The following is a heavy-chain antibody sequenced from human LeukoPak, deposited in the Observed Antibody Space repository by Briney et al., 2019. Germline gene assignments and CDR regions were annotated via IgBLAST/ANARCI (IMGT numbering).Heavy chain of an antibody. D-gene: IGHD3-22*01. CDR3: ARDLGYYDSSGYY. Sequence: ASVKVSCKATGYTFTSYHLNWVRQAPGQGLEWMGWINTNTGNPMYAQVFTGRFVFSLDTSVSTAYLQNSSLKAEDTAVYYCARDLGYYDSSGYYWGQGTLVTVSS. CDR1: GYTFTSYH. CDR2: INTNTGNP. V-gene: IGHV7-4-1*02. J-gene: IGHJ4*02.